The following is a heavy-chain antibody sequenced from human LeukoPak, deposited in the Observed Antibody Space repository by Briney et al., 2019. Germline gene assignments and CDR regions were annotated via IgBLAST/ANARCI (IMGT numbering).Heavy chain of an antibody. V-gene: IGHV4-38-2*02. CDR3: ARDSGNYCFDS. J-gene: IGHJ4*02. CDR1: GFSISSGYY. D-gene: IGHD1-26*01. CDR2: IYKSGNT. Sequence: SETLSLTCTVSGFSISSGYYWGWIRQPPGRGLEGFGSIYKSGNTYYNPSLKSRVTISVDAAKNNLSLQLSCVTAADTAVYYCARDSGNYCFDSWGQGTLVTASP.